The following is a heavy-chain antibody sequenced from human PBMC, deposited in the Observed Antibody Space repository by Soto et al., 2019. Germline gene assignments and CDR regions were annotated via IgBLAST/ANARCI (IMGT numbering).Heavy chain of an antibody. Sequence: PSETRSLTCAVDGGSFSGYYWSCIRQPPGKGLEWSGEINHSGSTNYNPSLKSRCTISVDTSKNQFSLKLSSVTAADTAVYSCARGRRPYYSDSSRDFFDYWGKGTLVTVSS. CDR2: INHSGST. CDR1: GGSFSGYY. J-gene: IGHJ4*02. D-gene: IGHD3-22*01. CDR3: ARGRRPYYSDSSRDFFDY. V-gene: IGHV4-34*01.